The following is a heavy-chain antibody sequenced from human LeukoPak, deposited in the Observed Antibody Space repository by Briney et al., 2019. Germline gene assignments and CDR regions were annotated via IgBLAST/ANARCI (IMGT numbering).Heavy chain of an antibody. CDR1: GFTFSSYS. J-gene: IGHJ4*02. V-gene: IGHV3-21*01. Sequence: GGSLRLACAASGFTFSSYSMNWVRQAPGKGLEWVSSISSSSSYIHYADSVKGRLTISRDNAKNSLYLQMNSLRAEDTAVYYCARDLIRLDFDYWGQGTLVTVSS. CDR3: ARDLIRLDFDY. CDR2: ISSSSSYI.